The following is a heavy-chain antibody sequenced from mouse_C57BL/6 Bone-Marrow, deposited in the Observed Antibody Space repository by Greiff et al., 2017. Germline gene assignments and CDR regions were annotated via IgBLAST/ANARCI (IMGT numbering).Heavy chain of an antibody. Sequence: EVQLVESGGGLVQPKGSLKLSCAASGFSFNTYAMNWVRQAPGKGLEWVARIRSKSNNYATYYADSVKDRFTISRDDSESMLYLQMNNLKTEDTAMYYCVRGGYWYFDVWGRGTTVTVYS. CDR1: GFSFNTYA. J-gene: IGHJ1*03. CDR3: VRGGYWYFDV. V-gene: IGHV10-1*01. CDR2: IRSKSNNYAT.